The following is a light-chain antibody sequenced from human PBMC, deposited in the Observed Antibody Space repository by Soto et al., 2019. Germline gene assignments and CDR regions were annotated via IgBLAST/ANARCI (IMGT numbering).Light chain of an antibody. V-gene: IGLV2-14*01. J-gene: IGLJ1*01. CDR2: DVS. CDR3: SSYTSSIL. Sequence: QSVLTQPASVSGSPGQSITISCTGTSSDVGGYNYVSWYQQHPGKAPKLMIYDVSNRPSGVSNRFSGSKSGNTASLTISGLQAEDEADYYCSSYTSSILVGTGTKVTVL. CDR1: SSDVGGYNY.